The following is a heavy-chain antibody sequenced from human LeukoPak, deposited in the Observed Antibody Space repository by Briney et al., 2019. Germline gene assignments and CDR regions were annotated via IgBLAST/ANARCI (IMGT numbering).Heavy chain of an antibody. CDR2: IYHSGST. Sequence: SETLSLTCTVSGYSIGSGYYWGWIRQPPGKGLEWIGSIYHSGSTYYNPSLKSRVTISVDTSKNQFSLKLSSVTAADTAVYYCARDRSVYGGNPDYWGQGTLVTVSS. CDR3: ARDRSVYGGNPDY. CDR1: GYSIGSGYY. V-gene: IGHV4-38-2*02. D-gene: IGHD4-23*01. J-gene: IGHJ4*02.